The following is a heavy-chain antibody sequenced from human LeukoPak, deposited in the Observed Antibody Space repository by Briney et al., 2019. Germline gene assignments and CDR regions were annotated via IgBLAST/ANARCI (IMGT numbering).Heavy chain of an antibody. J-gene: IGHJ4*02. CDR3: AKGRVAGTDY. CDR2: ISGSGGST. D-gene: IGHD6-19*01. V-gene: IGHV3-23*01. Sequence: GGSLRLSCAASGFTFSSHAMSWVRQAPGKGLEWVSAISGSGGSTYYADSVKGRFTISRDNSKNTLYLQMNSLRDNDRDVYFCAKGRVAGTDYWGQGTLVTV. CDR1: GFTFSSHA.